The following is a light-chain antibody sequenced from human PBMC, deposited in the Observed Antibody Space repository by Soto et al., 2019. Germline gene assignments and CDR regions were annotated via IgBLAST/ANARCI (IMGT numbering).Light chain of an antibody. Sequence: EIVMTQSPATLSVSPGEKAPLSCRASQSVRSSLAWYQQRPGQAPRLPIYGASTRPSGIPARFSGSGSGTEFTLIISSLQSEDFAVYYCQQYYNWPMYTFGLGTKLEI. V-gene: IGKV3-15*01. J-gene: IGKJ2*01. CDR3: QQYYNWPMYT. CDR1: QSVRSS. CDR2: GAS.